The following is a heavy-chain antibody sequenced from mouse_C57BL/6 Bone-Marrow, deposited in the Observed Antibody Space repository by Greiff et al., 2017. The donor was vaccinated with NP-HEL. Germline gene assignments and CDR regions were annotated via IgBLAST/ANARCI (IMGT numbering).Heavy chain of an antibody. J-gene: IGHJ3*01. V-gene: IGHV5-6*01. CDR2: ISSGGSYT. Sequence: EVKLVESGGDLVKPGGSLKLSCAASGFTFSSYGMSWVRQTPDKRLEWVATISSGGSYTYYPDSVKGRFTISRDNAKNTQYLQMSSLKSEDAAMYCGAREDYGSHFAYWGQGTMVTVSA. CDR1: GFTFSSYG. CDR3: AREDYGSHFAY. D-gene: IGHD1-1*01.